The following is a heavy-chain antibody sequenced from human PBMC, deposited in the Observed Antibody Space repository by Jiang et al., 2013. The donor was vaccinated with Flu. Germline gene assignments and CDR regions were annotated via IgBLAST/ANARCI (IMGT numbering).Heavy chain of an antibody. CDR3: ARATLTESRFDY. J-gene: IGHJ4*02. CDR1: GGSMSSYH. D-gene: IGHD3-9*01. V-gene: IGHV4-59*08. Sequence: GSGLVKPSETLSLTCTVSGGSMSSYHWTWIRQPPGKGLEWIGHIYYSGTTKNNPSLRNRATISVDASKNQFSLQLTSVTAADTAIYYCARATLTESRFDYWGQGTLVTVSS. CDR2: IYYSGTT.